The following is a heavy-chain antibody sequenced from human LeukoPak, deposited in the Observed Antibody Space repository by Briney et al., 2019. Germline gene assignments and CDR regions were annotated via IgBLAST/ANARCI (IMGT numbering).Heavy chain of an antibody. J-gene: IGHJ4*02. CDR1: GFTFSSYG. D-gene: IGHD6-13*01. CDR3: AKVASIAAAGEFGS. CDR2: IRYDGSGK. Sequence: GGSLRLSCAASGFTFSSYGMHWVRQAPGKGLEWVAFIRYDGSGKYYGDSVKGRFTISRDISKNTLHLQMNSLRAEDTAVYYCAKVASIAAAGEFGSWGQGTLVTVSS. V-gene: IGHV3-30*02.